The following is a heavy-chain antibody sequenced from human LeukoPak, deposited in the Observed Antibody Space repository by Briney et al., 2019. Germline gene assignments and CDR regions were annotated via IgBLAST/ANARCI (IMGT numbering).Heavy chain of an antibody. V-gene: IGHV3-21*01. CDR2: ISASSSYI. J-gene: IGHJ5*02. CDR1: GFTLNSNS. Sequence: GGSLRLSCAASGFTLNSNSMNWVRQAPGKGLGWVSSISASSSYISYADSVKGRFTISRDNAKNSLYLQMNSLTAEDTAVYYCARAGNGLDHWGQGTRVTVSS. D-gene: IGHD2-8*01. CDR3: ARAGNGLDH.